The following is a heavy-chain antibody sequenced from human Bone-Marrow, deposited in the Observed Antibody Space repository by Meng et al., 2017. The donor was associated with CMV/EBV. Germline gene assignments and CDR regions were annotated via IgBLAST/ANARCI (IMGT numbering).Heavy chain of an antibody. Sequence: QLQLQQWAAGWCKPAETLSLTCAVYGGSFSGYYWSWIRQPPGKGLEWIAEINHSGNTNYNPSLKSRVTTSVDTSKNQFSLKLSSVTAADTAVYYCATVGLGMNWFDPWGQGTLVTVSS. J-gene: IGHJ5*02. CDR1: GGSFSGYY. V-gene: IGHV4-34*01. CDR2: INHSGNT. CDR3: ATVGLGMNWFDP.